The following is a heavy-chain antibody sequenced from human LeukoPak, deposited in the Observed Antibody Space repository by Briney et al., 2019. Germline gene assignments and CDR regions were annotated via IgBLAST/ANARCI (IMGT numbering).Heavy chain of an antibody. Sequence: GGSLRLSCAASGFTFSSYWMSWVRQAPGKGLEWVANIKQDGSEKYYVDSVKGRFTISRDNAKNSLYLQMNSLRAEDTAVYYCARTRGYSYGWVYYYYYYMDVWGKGTTVTISS. D-gene: IGHD5-18*01. CDR3: ARTRGYSYGWVYYYYYYMDV. CDR1: GFTFSSYW. CDR2: IKQDGSEK. J-gene: IGHJ6*03. V-gene: IGHV3-7*01.